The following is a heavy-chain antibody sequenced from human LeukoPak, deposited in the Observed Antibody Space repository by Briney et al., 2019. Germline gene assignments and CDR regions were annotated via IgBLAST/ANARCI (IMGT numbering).Heavy chain of an antibody. CDR1: GFTFSVAG. CDR3: AKRICSRTTCYPLDS. CDR2: IIGNGASS. D-gene: IGHD2-2*01. V-gene: IGHV3-23*01. J-gene: IGHJ4*02. Sequence: GGSLRLSCAASGFTFSVAGMHWVRQAPGKGLEWVSAIIGNGASSYYVDSVKGRFTISRDNSKNTLYLQMNSLRAEDTGVYYCAKRICSRTTCYPLDSWGQGTLVTVSS.